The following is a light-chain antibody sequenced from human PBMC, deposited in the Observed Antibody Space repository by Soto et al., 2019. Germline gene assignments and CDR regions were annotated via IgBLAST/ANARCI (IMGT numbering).Light chain of an antibody. V-gene: IGLV8-61*01. CDR3: ALYMGSGVSV. CDR2: ITD. Sequence: QAVVTQEPSFSASPGETVTLTCGLSSGSVSTNYYPSWYQQTPGQAPRTLIYITDTHSSGVPDRFSGSILGNKAALTITGAQADDESDYYCALYMGSGVSVFGGGTKLTVL. J-gene: IGLJ3*02. CDR1: SGSVSTNYY.